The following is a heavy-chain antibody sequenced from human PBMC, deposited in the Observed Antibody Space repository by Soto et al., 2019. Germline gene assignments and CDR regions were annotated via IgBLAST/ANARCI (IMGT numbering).Heavy chain of an antibody. CDR3: ARLVRDFWSGYSFDY. D-gene: IGHD3-3*01. Sequence: ASVKVSCKASGGTFSSYAISWVRQAPGQGLEWMGWISAYNGNTNYAQKLQGRVTMTTDTSTSTAYMELRSLRSDDTAVYYCARLVRDFWSGYSFDYWGQGTLVTVSS. CDR1: GGTFSSYA. V-gene: IGHV1-18*01. J-gene: IGHJ4*02. CDR2: ISAYNGNT.